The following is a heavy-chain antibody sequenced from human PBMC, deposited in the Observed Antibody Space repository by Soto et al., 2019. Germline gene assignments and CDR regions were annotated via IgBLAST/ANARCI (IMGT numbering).Heavy chain of an antibody. CDR2: MNPNSGNT. CDR3: ARGAIRFLEWLFPFDP. CDR1: GYTFTSYD. J-gene: IGHJ5*02. D-gene: IGHD3-3*01. Sequence: ASVKVSCKASGYTFTSYDVNWVRQATGQGLEWMGWMNPNSGNTGYAQKFQGRATMTRNTSISTAYMELSSLRSEDTAVYYCARGAIRFLEWLFPFDPWGQGTLVTVSS. V-gene: IGHV1-8*01.